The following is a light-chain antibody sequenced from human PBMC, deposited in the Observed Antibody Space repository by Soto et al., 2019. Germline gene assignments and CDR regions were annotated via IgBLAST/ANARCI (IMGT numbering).Light chain of an antibody. Sequence: QPVLTQSPAASASLGASVKLTCTLSSGHSSYAIAWHQQQPEKGPRYLMKLNSDGSHSKGDGIPDRFSGPSSGTECYLTISSLQSEDEADYYCQTWSTGIRVFGGGTKLTVL. CDR1: SGHSSYA. V-gene: IGLV4-69*01. CDR3: QTWSTGIRV. CDR2: LNSDGSH. J-gene: IGLJ3*02.